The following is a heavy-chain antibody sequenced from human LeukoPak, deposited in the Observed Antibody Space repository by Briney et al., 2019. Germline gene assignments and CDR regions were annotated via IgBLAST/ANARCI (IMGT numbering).Heavy chain of an antibody. CDR1: AGTSSSYA. J-gene: IGHJ6*03. CDR3: ASDMAYCSSTSCYSHYYYMDV. Sequence: GPSVNVSCKASAGTSSSYAITWVGQAPGLGREWMGWIISILGTANYAQKFQGRVTITTDESTSTGYMELSSLRSEDRDVYYCASDMAYCSSTSCYSHYYYMDVWGKGTTVTVSS. V-gene: IGHV1-69*05. D-gene: IGHD2-2*01. CDR2: IISILGTA.